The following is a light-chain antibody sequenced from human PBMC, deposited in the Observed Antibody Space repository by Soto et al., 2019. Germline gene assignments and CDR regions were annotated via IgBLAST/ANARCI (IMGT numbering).Light chain of an antibody. Sequence: EIVLTQSPGTLSLSPWERATLSCRASQSVSNNYLAWYQQKPGQAPRLLIYATSFRATGIPDRFRGSGSGTDFTLTISSLEPEDSAVYYCQDSSTSPWPFGQGTKVDIK. CDR3: QDSSTSPWP. CDR1: QSVSNNY. V-gene: IGKV3-20*01. J-gene: IGKJ1*01. CDR2: ATS.